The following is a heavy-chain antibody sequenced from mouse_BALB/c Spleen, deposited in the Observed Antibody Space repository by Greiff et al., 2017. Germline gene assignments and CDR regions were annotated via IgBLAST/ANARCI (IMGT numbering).Heavy chain of an antibody. J-gene: IGHJ3*01. D-gene: IGHD2-1*01. CDR1: GFSLTSYG. CDR3: ARCYYGNHWFAY. V-gene: IGHV2-9*02. CDR2: IWAGGST. Sequence: VKLMESGPGLVAPSQSLSITCTVSGFSLTSYGVHWVRQPPGKGLEWLGVIWAGGSTNYNSALMSRLSISKDNSKSQVFLKMNSLQTDDTAMYYCARCYYGNHWFAYWGQGTLVTVSA.